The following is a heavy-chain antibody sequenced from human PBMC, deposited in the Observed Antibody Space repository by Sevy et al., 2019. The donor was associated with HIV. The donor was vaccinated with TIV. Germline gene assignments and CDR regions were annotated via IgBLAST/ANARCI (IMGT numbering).Heavy chain of an antibody. CDR1: GFTFSSYS. CDR2: ISSSSSYI. D-gene: IGHD4-17*01. V-gene: IGHV3-21*01. CDR3: ARDVGDYVGWFDP. J-gene: IGHJ5*02. Sequence: GGSLRLSCAASGFTFSSYSMNWVRQAPGKGLEWVSSISSSSSYIYYADSVKGRFTISRDNAKNSLYLQMNSLRAEYTAVYYCARDVGDYVGWFDPWGQGTLVTVSS.